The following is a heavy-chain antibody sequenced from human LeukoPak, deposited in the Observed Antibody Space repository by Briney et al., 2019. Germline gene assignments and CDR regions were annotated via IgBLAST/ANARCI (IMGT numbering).Heavy chain of an antibody. J-gene: IGHJ3*02. D-gene: IGHD2-2*01. V-gene: IGHV1-8*03. CDR2: MNPNSGNT. CDR3: ARGFVVVPAAIFEDDAFDI. CDR1: GYTFTSYD. Sequence: ASVKVSCKASGYTFTSYDINWVRQATGQGLEWMGWMNPNSGNTGYAQKFQGRVTTTRNTSISTAYMELSSLRSEDTAVYYCARGFVVVPAAIFEDDAFDIWGQGTMVTVSS.